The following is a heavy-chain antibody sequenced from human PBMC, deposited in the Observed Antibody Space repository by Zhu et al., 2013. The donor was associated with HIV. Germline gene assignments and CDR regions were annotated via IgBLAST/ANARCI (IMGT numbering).Heavy chain of an antibody. CDR1: GGSISSYY. CDR2: INHSGST. V-gene: IGHV4-34*01. Sequence: QVQLQESGPGLVKPSETLSLTCTVSGGSISSYYWSWIRQPPGKGLEWIGEINHSGSTNYNPSLKSRVTISVDTSKNQFSLKLSSVTAADTAVYYCARGYSSGWYGKYFQHWGQGTLVTVSS. J-gene: IGHJ1*01. D-gene: IGHD6-19*01. CDR3: ARGYSSGWYGKYFQH.